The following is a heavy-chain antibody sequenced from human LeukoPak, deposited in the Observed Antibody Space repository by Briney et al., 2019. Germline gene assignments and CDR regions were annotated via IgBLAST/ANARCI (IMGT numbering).Heavy chain of an antibody. CDR2: ISGSGGNT. CDR3: AKPSGSGVDY. D-gene: IGHD1-26*01. CDR1: GFTFSSYA. V-gene: IGHV3-23*01. Sequence: GGSLRLSCAASGFTFSSYAMSWVRQAPGKGLEWVSAISGSGGNTYYAGSVKGRFTISRDNSKNTLYLQMNSLRAEDTAVYYCAKPSGSGVDYWGQGTRVTVSS. J-gene: IGHJ4*01.